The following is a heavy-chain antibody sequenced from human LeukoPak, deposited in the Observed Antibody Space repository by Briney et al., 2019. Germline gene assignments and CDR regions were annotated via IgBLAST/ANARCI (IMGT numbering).Heavy chain of an antibody. V-gene: IGHV4-4*02. CDR2: IYYSGST. D-gene: IGHD5-18*01. CDR3: TRVTADTAMVTDHIDY. Sequence: SETLSLTCAVSGGSISSSNWWSWVRQPPGKGLEWIGYIYYSGSTNYNPSLKSRVTISVDTSKNQFSLKLSSVTAADTAVCYCTRVTADTAMVTDHIDYWGQGTLVTVSS. J-gene: IGHJ4*02. CDR1: GGSISSSNW.